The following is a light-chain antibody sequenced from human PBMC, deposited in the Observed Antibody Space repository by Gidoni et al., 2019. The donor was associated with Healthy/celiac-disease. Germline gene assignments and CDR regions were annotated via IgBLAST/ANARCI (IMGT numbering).Light chain of an antibody. CDR3: QQRSNWPPPYT. CDR1: QSVSSY. J-gene: IGKJ2*01. V-gene: IGKV3-11*01. Sequence: VLPPSPAPLSLSPGERAPLSCRARQSVSSYLAWYPPHPGQAPRLLIADASNRATGIPARFSGSGSGTDFTLTISSLEPEDFAVYYCQQRSNWPPPYTFGQGTKLEIK. CDR2: DAS.